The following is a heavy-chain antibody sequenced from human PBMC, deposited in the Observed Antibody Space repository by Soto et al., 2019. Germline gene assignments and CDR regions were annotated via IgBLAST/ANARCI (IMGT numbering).Heavy chain of an antibody. CDR2: ISYDGSNK. CDR3: ARYDSSGYYWPYYYYGMDV. D-gene: IGHD3-22*01. J-gene: IGHJ6*02. Sequence: SLRLSCAASGFTFSSYGMHWVRQAPGKGLEWVAVISYDGSNKYYADSVKGRFTISRDNSKNSLYLQMNSLRAEDTAVYYCARYDSSGYYWPYYYYGMDVWGQGTTVTVPS. V-gene: IGHV3-30*03. CDR1: GFTFSSYG.